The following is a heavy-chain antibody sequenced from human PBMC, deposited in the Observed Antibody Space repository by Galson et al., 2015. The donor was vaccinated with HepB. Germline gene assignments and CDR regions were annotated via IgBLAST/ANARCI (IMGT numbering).Heavy chain of an antibody. V-gene: IGHV7-4-1*02. CDR3: ARGQSPASYF. J-gene: IGHJ4*02. CDR2: IDTNTGNP. D-gene: IGHD5-24*01. CDR1: GYSFTDYA. Sequence: SVKVSCKASGYSFTDYAMNWVRQAPGQGLEWMGWIDTNTGNPTYAQGSTGRFVFSLDTSVSTAFLQISSLQVEDTAVYYCARGQSPASYFWGQGVLVTVSS.